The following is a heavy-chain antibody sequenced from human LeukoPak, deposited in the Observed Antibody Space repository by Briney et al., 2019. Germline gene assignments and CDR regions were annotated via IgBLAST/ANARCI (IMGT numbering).Heavy chain of an antibody. Sequence: SQTLSLTCAICGDIVSSNSAAWNWIRQSPSRGLEWLGRTYYRSKWYTDYAVSVTSRITINPDTSKNQFSLQLNSVTPEDTAVYYCARDKDYRIDHWGQGTLVTVSS. D-gene: IGHD4-11*01. J-gene: IGHJ4*02. V-gene: IGHV6-1*01. CDR3: ARDKDYRIDH. CDR2: TYYRSKWYT. CDR1: GDIVSSNSAA.